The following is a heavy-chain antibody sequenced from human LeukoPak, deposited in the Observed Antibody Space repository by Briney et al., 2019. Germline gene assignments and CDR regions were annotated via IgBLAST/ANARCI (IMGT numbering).Heavy chain of an antibody. V-gene: IGHV3-7*05. CDR2: IKYDGSEK. CDR1: GFTFSTYW. Sequence: GGPLRLSCAASGFTFSTYWMSWVRQAPGKGLEWVANIKYDGSEKYYVDSVKGRFTISRDNAKNSLYLQINSLRVEDTAVYYCARREATGCLSFGYWGQGTLVTVSS. D-gene: IGHD6-19*01. CDR3: ARREATGCLSFGY. J-gene: IGHJ4*02.